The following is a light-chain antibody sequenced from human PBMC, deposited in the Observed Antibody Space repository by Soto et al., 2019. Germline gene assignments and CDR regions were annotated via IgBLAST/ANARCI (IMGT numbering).Light chain of an antibody. Sequence: QSVLTQPASVSGSPGQSITISCPGTSSDVGSYTLVSWYQQHPGKAPKLMIFEGSKRPSGVSNRFSGSKSGNTASLTISGLYAEDEADYYCCSYEANSNYVFGTGTTVTVL. J-gene: IGLJ1*01. CDR3: CSYEANSNYV. CDR2: EGS. CDR1: SSDVGSYTL. V-gene: IGLV2-23*01.